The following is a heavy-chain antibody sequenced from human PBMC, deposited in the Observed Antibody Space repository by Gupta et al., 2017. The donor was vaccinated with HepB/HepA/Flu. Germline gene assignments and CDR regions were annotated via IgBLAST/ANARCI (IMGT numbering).Heavy chain of an antibody. CDR1: GFTFSSYA. V-gene: IGHV3-23*01. J-gene: IGHJ4*02. CDR2: ISGSGGST. D-gene: IGHD3-16*02. CDR3: AKIYDYVWGSYRNGDFDY. Sequence: EVQLLESGGGLVQPGGSLRLSCAASGFTFSSYAMRWVRQAPGKGLEWVSAISGSGGSTYYADSVKGRFTISRDNSKNTLYLQMNSLRAEDTAVYYCAKIYDYVWGSYRNGDFDYWGQGTLVTVSS.